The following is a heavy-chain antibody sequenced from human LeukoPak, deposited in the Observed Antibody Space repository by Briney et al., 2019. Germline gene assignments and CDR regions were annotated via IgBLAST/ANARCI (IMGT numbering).Heavy chain of an antibody. CDR2: IYTSGST. CDR3: ARGEYGDYRN. D-gene: IGHD4-17*01. V-gene: IGHV4-61*02. J-gene: IGHJ4*02. CDR1: GGSISSGSYY. Sequence: SETLSLTCAVSGGSISSGSYYWSWIRQPAGKGLEWIGRIYTSGSTNYNPSLKSRVTISVDTSKNQFSLKLSSVTAADTAVYYCARGEYGDYRNWGQGTLVTVSS.